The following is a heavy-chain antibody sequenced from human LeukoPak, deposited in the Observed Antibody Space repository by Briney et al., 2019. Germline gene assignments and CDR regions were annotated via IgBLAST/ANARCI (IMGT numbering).Heavy chain of an antibody. CDR3: AREGAVTTEGGWFDP. V-gene: IGHV3-7*01. D-gene: IGHD4-17*01. Sequence: GGSLRLSCAASGFTFSSYAMSWVRQAPGKGLEWVANIKQDGSEKYYVDSVKGRFTISRDNAKNSLYLQMNSLRAEDTAVYYCAREGAVTTEGGWFDPWGQGTLVTVSS. CDR1: GFTFSSYA. J-gene: IGHJ5*02. CDR2: IKQDGSEK.